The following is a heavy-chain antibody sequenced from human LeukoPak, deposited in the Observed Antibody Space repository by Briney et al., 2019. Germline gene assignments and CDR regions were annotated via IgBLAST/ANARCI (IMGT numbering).Heavy chain of an antibody. Sequence: KAGGSLRLSCAASGFTFSDYYMSWIRQAPGKGLEWVSYISSSSSYTNYADSVKGRFTISRDNAKNSLYLQMNSLRAEDTAVYYCARGSQRGYSYGYEVLDYWGQGTLVTVSS. D-gene: IGHD5-18*01. CDR1: GFTFSDYY. CDR2: ISSSSSYT. V-gene: IGHV3-11*06. CDR3: ARGSQRGYSYGYEVLDY. J-gene: IGHJ4*02.